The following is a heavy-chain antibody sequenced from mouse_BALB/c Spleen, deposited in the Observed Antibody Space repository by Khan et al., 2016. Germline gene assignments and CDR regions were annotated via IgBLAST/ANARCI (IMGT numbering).Heavy chain of an antibody. CDR1: DFSIKDTY. J-gene: IGHJ2*01. Sequence: VQLQQSGADLVKPGASVKLSCTATDFSIKDTYMHWVKQRPEQGLEWIGRIDPAHGNTVDDPKFHGKATITADTSSNTAHLQLSSLNSDDTAVYYCHMRGPIYYYGSSCGYLGQGTTLTVSS. V-gene: IGHV14-3*02. D-gene: IGHD1-1*01. CDR3: HMRGPIYYYGSSCGY. CDR2: IDPAHGNT.